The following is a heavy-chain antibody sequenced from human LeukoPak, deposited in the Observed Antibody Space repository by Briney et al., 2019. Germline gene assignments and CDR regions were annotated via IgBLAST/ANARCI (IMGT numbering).Heavy chain of an antibody. CDR3: AKAPNYSGSGSPLFEY. Sequence: ASVKVSCKASGYTFTSYGITWVRQAPGQGLEWMGWISAYNGNTRYAQKVQGRVTMTTDTSTTTAYMELRSLRSDDTAVYYCAKAPNYSGSGSPLFEYWGQGTLVTVSS. V-gene: IGHV1-18*01. CDR1: GYTFTSYG. CDR2: ISAYNGNT. D-gene: IGHD3-10*01. J-gene: IGHJ4*02.